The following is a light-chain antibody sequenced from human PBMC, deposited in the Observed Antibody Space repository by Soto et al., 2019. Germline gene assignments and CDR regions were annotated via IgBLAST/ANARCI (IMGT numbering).Light chain of an antibody. CDR2: LGS. V-gene: IGKV2-28*01. Sequence: DIVMTQSPLSLPVTPGEPASISCRSSQSLLHSNGYNYLDWYLQKPGQSPQLLIYLGSNRASGVPDRFSGSGSGTDFTLKIGRVEAEDVGVYYCMQPLQSWTFG. CDR1: QSLLHSNGYNY. J-gene: IGKJ1*01. CDR3: MQPLQSWT.